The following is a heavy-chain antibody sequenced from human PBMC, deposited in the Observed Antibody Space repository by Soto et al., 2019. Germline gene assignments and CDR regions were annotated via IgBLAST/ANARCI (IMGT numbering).Heavy chain of an antibody. D-gene: IGHD4-17*01. CDR1: GGPFNNHA. J-gene: IGHJ3*02. Sequence: QVQLVQSGAEVKKPGSSVKVSCKTSGGPFNNHAINWVRQAPGQGLEWVGLVIPTLATADYAQKFQGRVTMNEDEVKNTAYMELSSLRSDDTGVYYCASDYGEIDAFDIWGQGTLVTVSS. V-gene: IGHV1-69*01. CDR2: VIPTLATA. CDR3: ASDYGEIDAFDI.